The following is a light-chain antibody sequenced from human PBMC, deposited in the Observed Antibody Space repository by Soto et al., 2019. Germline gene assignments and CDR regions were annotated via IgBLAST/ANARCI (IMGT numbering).Light chain of an antibody. CDR1: SSNIGSHY. CDR2: KNN. CDR3: AAWDDNLSGVV. Sequence: QSVLTQPTSASGTPGQRVTISCSGSSSNIGSHYVYWYQQLPGTAPKLLIYKNNQRPSGVPDRFSGSRSGTSASLAISGLRSEDEADYYCAAWDDNLSGVVFGGGTKLTVL. V-gene: IGLV1-47*01. J-gene: IGLJ2*01.